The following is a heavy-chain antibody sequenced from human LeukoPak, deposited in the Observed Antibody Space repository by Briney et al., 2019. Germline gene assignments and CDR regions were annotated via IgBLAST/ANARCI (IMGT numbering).Heavy chain of an antibody. Sequence: RPGGSLSLSCAASGFTFSSYGMNWVRQAPGKGLEWVSGISDSGGTTYYADSVKGRFTISRDTSKNSLSLQVSSLRAEDTAVYYCAKTSGYYSDWGQGTLVTVSS. CDR3: AKTSGYYSD. V-gene: IGHV3-23*01. CDR2: ISDSGGTT. D-gene: IGHD3-22*01. CDR1: GFTFSSYG. J-gene: IGHJ4*02.